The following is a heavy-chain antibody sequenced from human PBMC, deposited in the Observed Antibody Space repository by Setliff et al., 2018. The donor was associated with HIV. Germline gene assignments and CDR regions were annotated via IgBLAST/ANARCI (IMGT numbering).Heavy chain of an antibody. V-gene: IGHV4-31*03. J-gene: IGHJ4*01. CDR3: AMAVADRGVYYLDY. D-gene: IGHD6-19*01. CDR2: IYYSGSA. Sequence: PSETLSLTCIVSGVSISSGGYYWSWVSQHPGKGLEWIGYIYYSGSAYYNPSLQNRIDISVDASTNQFSLILTSVPAADTAVYYCAMAVADRGVYYLDYWGQGTLVTVSS. CDR1: GVSISSGGYY.